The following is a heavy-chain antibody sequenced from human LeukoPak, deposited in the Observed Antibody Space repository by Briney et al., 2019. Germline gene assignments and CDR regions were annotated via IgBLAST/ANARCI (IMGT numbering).Heavy chain of an antibody. CDR1: GGSISSSSYY. CDR3: ARRPTCSGGSCYSGFDY. J-gene: IGHJ4*02. D-gene: IGHD2-15*01. CDR2: IYYSGST. Sequence: SEXLSLTCTVSGGSISSSSYYWGWIRQPPGRGLEWIVSIYYSGSTYYNPSLKSRVTISVDTSKNHFSLKLSSVTAADTAVYYCARRPTCSGGSCYSGFDYWGQGTLVTVSS. V-gene: IGHV4-39*02.